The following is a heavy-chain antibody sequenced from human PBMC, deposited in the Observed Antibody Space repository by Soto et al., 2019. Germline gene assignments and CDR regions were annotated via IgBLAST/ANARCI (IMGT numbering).Heavy chain of an antibody. D-gene: IGHD6-13*01. V-gene: IGHV4-4*09. CDR2: IYFSGST. J-gene: IGHJ4*02. CDR3: ARSVATPGTNIDF. CDR1: GGSMDGYY. Sequence: SETLSLTCSVSGGSMDGYYWSWIRQTPGQGLEWLGYIYFSGSTRYNPSLKSRLTISLDRSKRQFSMSLSSVTAADTAVYYCARSVATPGTNIDFWGQGTLVTVSS.